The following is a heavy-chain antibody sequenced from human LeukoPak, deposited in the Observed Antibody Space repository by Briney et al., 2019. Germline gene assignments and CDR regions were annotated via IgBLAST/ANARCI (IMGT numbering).Heavy chain of an antibody. J-gene: IGHJ6*03. CDR3: ARDHWNYPPYYYYMDV. CDR1: GYTFTGYY. Sequence: ASVKVSCKASGYTFTGYYMHWVRQAPGQGLEWMGWINPNSGGTNYAQKFQGRVTMTRDTSISTAYMELSRLRSDDTAVYYCARDHWNYPPYYYYMDVWGKGTTVTVSS. V-gene: IGHV1-2*02. D-gene: IGHD1-7*01. CDR2: INPNSGGT.